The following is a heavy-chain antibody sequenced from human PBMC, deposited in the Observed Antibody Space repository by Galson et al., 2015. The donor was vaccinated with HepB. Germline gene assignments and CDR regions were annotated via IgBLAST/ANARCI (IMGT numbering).Heavy chain of an antibody. V-gene: IGHV3-66*02. CDR2: IYSNGDT. CDR3: ASRPYLSGTIAPFDY. J-gene: IGHJ4*02. CDR1: GFTVSRNY. D-gene: IGHD3-10*01. Sequence: SLRLSCAASGFTVSRNYISWVRQAPGKGLEWVSVIYSNGDTYYADSVKGRFTISRDNSKNTLYLQMNSLRAEDTAVYYCASRPYLSGTIAPFDYWGQGTPVTASS.